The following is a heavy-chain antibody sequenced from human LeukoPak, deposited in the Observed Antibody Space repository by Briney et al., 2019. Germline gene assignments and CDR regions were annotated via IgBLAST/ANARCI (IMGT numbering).Heavy chain of an antibody. D-gene: IGHD3-10*01. V-gene: IGHV3-21*01. CDR3: ARDKYGSGSLFDF. CDR2: ISIGSSSYI. Sequence: GGSLRLSCAASGLTFSSYSMNWVRQAPGKGLEWVSSISIGSSSYINYADSVRGRFTISRDNAKNSLHLQMNSLRAEDTAVSYCARDKYGSGSLFDFWGQGTLVTVSS. J-gene: IGHJ4*02. CDR1: GLTFSSYS.